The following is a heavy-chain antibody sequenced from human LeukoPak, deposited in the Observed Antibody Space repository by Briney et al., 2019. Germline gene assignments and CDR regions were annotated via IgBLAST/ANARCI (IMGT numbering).Heavy chain of an antibody. D-gene: IGHD6-13*01. Sequence: TGGSLKLSCAASGFTFSSYAMHWVRQAPGKGLEWVAVISYDGSNKYYADSVKGRFTISRDNSKNTLYLQMNSLRAEDTAVYYCARGGQQLVLWGQGTLVTVSS. CDR2: ISYDGSNK. CDR3: ARGGQQLVL. J-gene: IGHJ4*02. V-gene: IGHV3-30*04. CDR1: GFTFSSYA.